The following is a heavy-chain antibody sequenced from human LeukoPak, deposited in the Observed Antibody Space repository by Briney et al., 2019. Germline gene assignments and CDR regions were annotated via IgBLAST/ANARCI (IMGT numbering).Heavy chain of an antibody. CDR2: IKEDGSKK. V-gene: IGHV3-7*01. CDR3: ARDRSWEPADH. J-gene: IGHJ4*02. D-gene: IGHD1-26*01. CDR1: GFTFSSYW. Sequence: GGSLRLSCAASGFTFSSYWMSWVRQAPGKGLEWVANIKEDGSKKYYVDSVKGRFTISRDNAKNSVYLQMNSLRAEDTAVYYCARDRSWEPADHWGQGTLVTVSS.